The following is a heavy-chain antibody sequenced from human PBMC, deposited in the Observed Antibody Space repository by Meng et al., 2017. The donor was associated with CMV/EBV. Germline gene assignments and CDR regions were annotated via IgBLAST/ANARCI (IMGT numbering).Heavy chain of an antibody. D-gene: IGHD1-26*01. V-gene: IGHV1-2*02. CDR1: GYTFTGYY. J-gene: IGHJ6*02. CDR3: VREGGIVGATTGDYYYYGMDV. CDR2: INPNSGGT. Sequence: ASVKVSCKASGYTFTGYYMHWVRQAPGQGLEWMGWINPNSGGTNYAQKFQGRVTMTRDTSISTAYMELSRLRSDDTAVYYCVREGGIVGATTGDYYYYGMDVWGQGTTVTVSS.